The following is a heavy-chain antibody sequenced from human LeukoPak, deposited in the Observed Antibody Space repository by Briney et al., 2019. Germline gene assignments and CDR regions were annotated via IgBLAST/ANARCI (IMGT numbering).Heavy chain of an antibody. CDR3: ATEGGSFLLDY. D-gene: IGHD3-10*01. J-gene: IGHJ4*02. V-gene: IGHV1-46*01. Sequence: ASVKVSCKASGYTFTSYYMHWVRQAPGQGLEWMGIINPSGGSTSYAQKFQGRVTMTRDTSTSTVYMELSSLRSGDTAVYYCATEGGSFLLDYWGQGTLVTVSS. CDR2: INPSGGST. CDR1: GYTFTSYY.